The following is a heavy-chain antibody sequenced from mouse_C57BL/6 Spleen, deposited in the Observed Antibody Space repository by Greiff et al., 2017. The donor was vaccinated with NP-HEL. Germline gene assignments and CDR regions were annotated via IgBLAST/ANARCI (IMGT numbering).Heavy chain of an antibody. D-gene: IGHD2-3*01. CDR1: GFNIKDDY. J-gene: IGHJ3*01. CDR3: TLYALFAY. Sequence: EVQLQQSGAELVRPGASVKLSCTASGFNIKDDYMHWVKQRPEQGLEWIGWIDPENGDTEYASKFQGKATITADTSSNTAYLQLSSLTSEDTAVYYCTLYALFAYWGQGTLVTVSA. V-gene: IGHV14-4*01. CDR2: IDPENGDT.